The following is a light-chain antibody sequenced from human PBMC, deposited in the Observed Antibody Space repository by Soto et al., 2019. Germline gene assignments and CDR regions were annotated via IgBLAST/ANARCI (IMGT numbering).Light chain of an antibody. V-gene: IGKV3-20*01. Sequence: EIVLTQSPGTLSLSPGERATLSCRASRGVTRSLAWFQQKAGQAHRLLIYGASTRATGIPDRFSGSGSGTDFTLIISRVEPEDFAVYYCLQHGTSPYTFGQGTKVDIK. CDR1: RGVTRS. CDR3: LQHGTSPYT. CDR2: GAS. J-gene: IGKJ1*01.